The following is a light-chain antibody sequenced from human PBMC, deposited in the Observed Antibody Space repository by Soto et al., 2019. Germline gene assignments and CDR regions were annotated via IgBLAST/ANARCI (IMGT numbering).Light chain of an antibody. V-gene: IGLV3-21*02. CDR1: IIGSKS. CDR2: DDT. Sequence: SYELTQPPSVSVAPGQTASITCGGNIIGSKSVHWYQQKSGQAPVMVVYDDTDRPSGIPERVSGSNSGNTATLTISRVEAGDEADYYCQVWDSSSDHWVFGGGTKLTVL. J-gene: IGLJ3*02. CDR3: QVWDSSSDHWV.